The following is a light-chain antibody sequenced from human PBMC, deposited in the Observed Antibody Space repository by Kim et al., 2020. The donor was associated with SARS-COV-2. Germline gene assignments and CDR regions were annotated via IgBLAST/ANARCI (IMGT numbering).Light chain of an antibody. CDR3: QQTYNTVIT. J-gene: IGKJ5*01. V-gene: IGKV1-39*01. CDR1: QDIRNY. Sequence: ASVGDRVTISCRASQDIRNYLNWFQQKPGRGPTLLIYAASTLQNGVPSRFTGGGSGTYFTLTINSVQPEDSAIYYCQQTYNTVITFGQGTRLEIK. CDR2: AAS.